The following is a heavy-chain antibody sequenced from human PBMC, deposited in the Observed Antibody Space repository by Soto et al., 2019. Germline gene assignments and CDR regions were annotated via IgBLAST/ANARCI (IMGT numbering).Heavy chain of an antibody. J-gene: IGHJ4*02. D-gene: IGHD3-9*01. CDR1: GFTFSSYA. CDR2: ISYDGSNK. V-gene: IGHV3-30-3*01. Sequence: PGGSLRLSCAAYGFTFSSYAMHWVRQAPGKGLEWVAVISYDGSNKYYADSVKGRFTISRDNSKNTLYLQMNSLRAEDTAVYYCASRDYDILTGYYHFDYWGQGTLVTVSS. CDR3: ASRDYDILTGYYHFDY.